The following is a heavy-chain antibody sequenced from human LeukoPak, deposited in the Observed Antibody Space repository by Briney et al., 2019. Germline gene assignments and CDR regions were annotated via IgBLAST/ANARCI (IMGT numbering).Heavy chain of an antibody. Sequence: GGSLRLSCAASGFTFSSYGMHWVRQAPGKGLEWVAVISYDGSNKYYADSVKGRFTISRDNSKNTLYLQMNSLRAEDTAVYYCAKELDYGGDYWGQGTLVTVSS. CDR2: ISYDGSNK. J-gene: IGHJ4*02. CDR3: AKELDYGGDY. D-gene: IGHD4-23*01. V-gene: IGHV3-30*18. CDR1: GFTFSSYG.